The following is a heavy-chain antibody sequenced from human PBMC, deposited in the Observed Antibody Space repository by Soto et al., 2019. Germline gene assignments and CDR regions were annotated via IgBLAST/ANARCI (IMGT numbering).Heavy chain of an antibody. CDR2: ISAYSGDT. D-gene: IGHD6-6*01. Sequence: QVQLVQSGVEVEKPGASLKVSCNASGYTFSSYGISWVRQAPGQGLEWMGWISAYSGDTNYAQNFQGRLTMTTDTSTSTAYMEMRSLRSDDTAVYYCARERGAAARLRGAYYSYGLDVWGQGTTVTVSS. V-gene: IGHV1-18*01. CDR1: GYTFSSYG. J-gene: IGHJ6*01. CDR3: ARERGAAARLRGAYYSYGLDV.